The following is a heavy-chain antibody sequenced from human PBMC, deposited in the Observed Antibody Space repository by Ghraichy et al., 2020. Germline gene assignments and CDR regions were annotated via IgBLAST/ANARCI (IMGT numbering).Heavy chain of an antibody. Sequence: GGSLRLSCAASGFTFSSYAMHWVRQPPGKGLEWVAVISYDGNNKYYADSVKGRFTISRDNSKNTLYVQMSRLRAEDTAVYYCARVSSSSWYGAFDYWGQGTLVTVSS. J-gene: IGHJ4*02. CDR3: ARVSSSSWYGAFDY. CDR1: GFTFSSYA. V-gene: IGHV3-30*04. CDR2: ISYDGNNK. D-gene: IGHD6-13*01.